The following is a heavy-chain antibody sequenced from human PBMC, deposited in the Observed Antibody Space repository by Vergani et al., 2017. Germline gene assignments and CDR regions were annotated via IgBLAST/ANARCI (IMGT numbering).Heavy chain of an antibody. CDR1: GVSFKTYL. Sequence: QVQLQQWGATVLKPSETLSLTCAVYGVSFKTYLWNWIRQSPDKGLEWIGEVDHSDRPYYNPSLRGRVTISVDTSKNQISLRLHSVDVADSAIYYCARGRKHFFEAPYDVWGQGSPVTVSS. CDR2: VDHSDRP. D-gene: IGHD3-3*02. CDR3: ARGRKHFFEAPYDV. V-gene: IGHV4-34*02. J-gene: IGHJ4*02.